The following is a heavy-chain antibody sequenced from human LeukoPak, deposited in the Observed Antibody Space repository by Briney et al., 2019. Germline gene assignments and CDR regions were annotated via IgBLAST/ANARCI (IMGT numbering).Heavy chain of an antibody. CDR3: ASGPYDSSGYYYGGRNARFDY. D-gene: IGHD3-22*01. CDR1: GYTFTSYG. CDR2: ISAYNGNT. J-gene: IGHJ4*02. Sequence: GASVKVSCKASGYTFTSYGISWVRQAPGQGLEWMGWISAYNGNTNYAQKLQGRVTMTTDTSTSTAYMELRSLRSDVTAVYYCASGPYDSSGYYYGGRNARFDYWGQGTLVTVSS. V-gene: IGHV1-18*01.